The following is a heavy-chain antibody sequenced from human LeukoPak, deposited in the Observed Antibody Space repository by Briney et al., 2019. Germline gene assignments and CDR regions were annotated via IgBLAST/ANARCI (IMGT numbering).Heavy chain of an antibody. CDR1: GGSISSYY. J-gene: IGHJ4*02. CDR3: ARGFDWLGGYYFDY. D-gene: IGHD3-9*01. V-gene: IGHV4-59*01. Sequence: SETLSLTCTVSGGSISSYYWSWIRQPPGKGLEWIGYIYYSGSTNYNPSLKSRVTISVDTCKNQFSLKLSSVTAADTAVYYCARGFDWLGGYYFDYWGQGTLVTVSS. CDR2: IYYSGST.